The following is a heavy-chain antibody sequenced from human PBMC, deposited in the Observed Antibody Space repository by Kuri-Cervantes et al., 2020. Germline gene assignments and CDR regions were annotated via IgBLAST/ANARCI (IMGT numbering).Heavy chain of an antibody. J-gene: IGHJ6*02. CDR3: ATILTGEGMDV. V-gene: IGHV3-33*08. Sequence: GESLKISCAASGFTFSSYSMNWVRQAPGRGLEWVAVIWYDGSGKHHAESVKGRFTISRDNSKNTLYLQMNSLRAEDTAVYYCATILTGEGMDVWGQGTTVTVSS. CDR1: GFTFSSYS. CDR2: IWYDGSGK. D-gene: IGHD3-16*01.